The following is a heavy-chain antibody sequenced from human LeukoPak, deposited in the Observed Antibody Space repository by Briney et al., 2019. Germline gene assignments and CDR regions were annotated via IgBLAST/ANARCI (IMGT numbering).Heavy chain of an antibody. CDR1: GGSFSGYY. V-gene: IGHV4-34*01. J-gene: IGHJ3*02. D-gene: IGHD3-3*01. CDR3: ARTASGYYDFWSGYYSSPDDAFDI. CDR2: IYYSGST. Sequence: SETLSLTCAVYGGSFSGYYWSWIRQPPGKGLEWIGSIYYSGSTYYNPSLKSRVTISVDTSKNQFSLKLSSVTAADTAVYYCARTASGYYDFWSGYYSSPDDAFDIWGQGTMVTVSS.